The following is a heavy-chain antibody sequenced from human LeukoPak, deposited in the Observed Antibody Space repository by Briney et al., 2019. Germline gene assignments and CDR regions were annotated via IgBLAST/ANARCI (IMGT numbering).Heavy chain of an antibody. Sequence: SETLSLTCTVSGGSISSSSYYWGWIRQPPGKGLEWIGSIYYSGSTYYNPSLKSRVTISVDTSKNQFSLKLSSVTAADTAVYYCARYQDIVVVVAATPRAFDIWGQGTMVTVSS. J-gene: IGHJ3*02. CDR1: GGSISSSSYY. CDR2: IYYSGST. V-gene: IGHV4-39*07. D-gene: IGHD2-15*01. CDR3: ARYQDIVVVVAATPRAFDI.